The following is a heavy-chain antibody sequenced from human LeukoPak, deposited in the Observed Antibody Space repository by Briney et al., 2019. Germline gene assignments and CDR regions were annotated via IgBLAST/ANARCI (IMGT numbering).Heavy chain of an antibody. J-gene: IGHJ5*02. D-gene: IGHD7-27*01. CDR1: GYTFTSYD. CDR3: KTGGTHWFDP. Sequence: GSSVKVSCKASGYTFTSYDINWVRQATGQGLEWMGWMNPNSGNTGYAQKFQGRVTITRNTSISTAYMELSSLRSEDTAVYYCKTGGTHWFDPWGQGTLVTVSS. V-gene: IGHV1-8*03. CDR2: MNPNSGNT.